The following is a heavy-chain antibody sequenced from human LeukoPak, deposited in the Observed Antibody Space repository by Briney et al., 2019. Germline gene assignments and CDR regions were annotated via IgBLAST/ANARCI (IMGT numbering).Heavy chain of an antibody. D-gene: IGHD3-22*01. V-gene: IGHV4-59*11. CDR2: IYYTGST. Sequence: SETLSLTFTVSGGSISSHYWTSIRQTPGKGLEWIGYIYYTGSTNYNPSLKSRLTISLDRPKNQFSLKLSSVTAADTAVYYCARGIDYYDSSGYYRWFDPWGQGTLVTVSS. CDR3: ARGIDYYDSSGYYRWFDP. CDR1: GGSISSHY. J-gene: IGHJ5*02.